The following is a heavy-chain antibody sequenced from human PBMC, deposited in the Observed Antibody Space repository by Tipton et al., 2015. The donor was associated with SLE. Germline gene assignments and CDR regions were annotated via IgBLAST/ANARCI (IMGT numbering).Heavy chain of an antibody. D-gene: IGHD1-14*01. Sequence: RSLRLSCTVSGGPISRIGYYWSWIRQHPGKGLEWIGYIYHTGSTYYNPSLESRLTISIDTSKNQFSLRLTSMTPADTALYYCARARRTTSSHFDYWGQGTLVTVSS. CDR2: IYHTGST. J-gene: IGHJ4*02. V-gene: IGHV4-31*02. CDR3: ARARRTTSSHFDY. CDR1: GGPISRIGYY.